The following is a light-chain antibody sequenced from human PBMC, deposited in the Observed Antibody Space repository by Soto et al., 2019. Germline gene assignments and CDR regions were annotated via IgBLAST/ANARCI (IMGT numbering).Light chain of an antibody. CDR1: SSDVGSYNL. Sequence: QSALTQPASVSGSPGQSITISCTGTSSDVGSYNLVSWYQQHPGKAPKLMIYEGSKRPSGVSNRFSDSKSGNTASLTISGLQAEDEADYYCCSYAGSSTFLVVFGGGTKLTVL. V-gene: IGLV2-23*03. CDR3: CSYAGSSTFLVV. CDR2: EGS. J-gene: IGLJ2*01.